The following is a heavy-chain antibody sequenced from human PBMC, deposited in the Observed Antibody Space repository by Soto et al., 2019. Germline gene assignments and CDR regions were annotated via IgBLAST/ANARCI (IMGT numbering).Heavy chain of an antibody. CDR2: VSWNGANI. CDR1: GFIFGHYA. CDR3: GTVFEK. V-gene: IGHV3-9*01. J-gene: IGHJ3*02. Sequence: PGGSLRLSCVGTGFIFGHYAMHWVRQVPGKGLEWVARVSWNGANIGYAESVKGRFTISRDNAKNTLYLQMNSLRVEDTAIYSCGTVFEKWGQGTMVTVS.